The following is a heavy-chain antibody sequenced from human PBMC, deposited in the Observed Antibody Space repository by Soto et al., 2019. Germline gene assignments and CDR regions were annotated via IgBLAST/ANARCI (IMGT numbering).Heavy chain of an antibody. V-gene: IGHV4-39*01. CDR1: GGSITSSPYY. CDR3: ARSKGGNGYYSYSGIDV. J-gene: IGHJ6*02. CDR2: ISYTGTT. D-gene: IGHD2-8*01. Sequence: QLHLQESGPGLMKPSQTVSLICTVSGGSITSSPYYWGWIRQSPGKGLEWIGAISYTGTTYYNPSLESRVAISVDTSTNQFSLMLGSLTASDTAVYYCARSKGGNGYYSYSGIDVWGQGTTVTVSS.